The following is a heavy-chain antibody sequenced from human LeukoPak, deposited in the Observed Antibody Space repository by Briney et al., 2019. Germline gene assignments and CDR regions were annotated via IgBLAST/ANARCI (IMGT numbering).Heavy chain of an antibody. Sequence: AGGSLRLSCAASGFTFSSYWMHWVRQAPGKGLVWVSRINSDGSSTSYADSVKGRFTISRDNAKNTLYLQMNSLRAEDTAVYYCAISETLGPFDYWGQGTLVTVSS. V-gene: IGHV3-74*01. CDR3: AISETLGPFDY. J-gene: IGHJ4*02. D-gene: IGHD3-16*01. CDR1: GFTFSSYW. CDR2: INSDGSST.